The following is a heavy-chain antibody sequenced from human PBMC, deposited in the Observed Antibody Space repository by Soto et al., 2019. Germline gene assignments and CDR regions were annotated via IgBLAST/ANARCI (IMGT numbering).Heavy chain of an antibody. J-gene: IGHJ4*02. D-gene: IGHD3-10*01. CDR2: IWNDGSNK. CDR1: GFTFSSYG. CDR3: ARDSGAGQYYYDY. V-gene: IGHV3-33*08. Sequence: GGSLRLSCAASGFTFSSYGMNWVRQAPGKGLEWVAVIWNDGSNKYYADSVKGRFTISRDNSKNTLYLQMNSLRAEDTAVDYCARDSGAGQYYYDYWGQGTLVTVSS.